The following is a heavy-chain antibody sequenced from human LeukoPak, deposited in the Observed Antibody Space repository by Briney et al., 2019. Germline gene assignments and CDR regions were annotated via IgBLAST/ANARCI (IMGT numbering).Heavy chain of an antibody. CDR3: ARQRVGYCTGGSCYGANWFDP. D-gene: IGHD2-15*01. CDR1: GGSISSSSYY. Sequence: PSETLSLTCTVSGGSISSSSYYWGWIRQPPGKGLEWIGSSYYSGSTYYNPSLKSRVTISVDTSKKQFSLKRSSVTAAHPAVHYCARQRVGYCTGGSCYGANWFDPWGQGTLVTVSS. V-gene: IGHV4-39*01. J-gene: IGHJ5*02. CDR2: SYYSGST.